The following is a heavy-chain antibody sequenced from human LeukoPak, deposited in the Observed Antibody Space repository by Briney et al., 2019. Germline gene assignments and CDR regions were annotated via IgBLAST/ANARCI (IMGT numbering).Heavy chain of an antibody. V-gene: IGHV4-39*02. CDR2: TYYTGSA. D-gene: IGHD5-24*01. CDR3: ARDRDGYAYSFDY. Sequence: SEALSLTCTVSGGSITSGSYHWGWIRQSPGKGLEWIGNTYYTGSAYYRPSLQSRVSISVDTSKKEFSLKLTSVTAADTAVYYCARDRDGYAYSFDYWGQGTLVTVSS. J-gene: IGHJ4*02. CDR1: GGSITSGSYH.